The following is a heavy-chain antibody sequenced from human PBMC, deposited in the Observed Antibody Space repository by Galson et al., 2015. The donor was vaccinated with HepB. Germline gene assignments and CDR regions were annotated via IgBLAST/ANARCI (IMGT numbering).Heavy chain of an antibody. Sequence: SLRLSCAASGFTFSNAWMNWVRQAPGKGLEWVGRIKSKTDGGTTDYAAPVKGRFTISRDDSKNTLYLQMNSLKTEDTAVYYCTTDNMVWMSMADFDIWGQGTMVTVSS. CDR1: GFTFSNAW. J-gene: IGHJ3*02. CDR2: IKSKTDGGTT. CDR3: TTDNMVWMSMADFDI. V-gene: IGHV3-15*07. D-gene: IGHD2-8*01.